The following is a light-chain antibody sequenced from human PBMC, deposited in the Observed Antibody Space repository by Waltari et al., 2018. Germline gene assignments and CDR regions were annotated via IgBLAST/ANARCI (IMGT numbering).Light chain of an antibody. J-gene: IGKJ4*01. Sequence: DIVMTQSPLSLSVTPGEPASISCRSSQSLLSSNGYNYLDWYLQKPGQSPQLLIYLGSNRASGVLDRFSGSGSGTDFTLKISRVEAEDVGVYYCMQALQTPLTFGGGTKVEIK. CDR1: QSLLSSNGYNY. V-gene: IGKV2-28*01. CDR2: LGS. CDR3: MQALQTPLT.